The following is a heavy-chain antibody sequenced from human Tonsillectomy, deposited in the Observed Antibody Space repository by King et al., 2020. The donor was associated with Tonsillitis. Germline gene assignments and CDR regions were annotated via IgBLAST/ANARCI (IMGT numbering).Heavy chain of an antibody. D-gene: IGHD1-26*01. J-gene: IGHJ3*02. CDR2: ICSNGCTT. CDR1: GFTFSSYA. Sequence: VQLVESGGGLFQPGGSLRLSCSASGFTFSSYAMHWVRQAPGKGLENVSTICSNGCTTYYADSVKGRFTISRDNSKNTLYLQMSSLRAEDTALYYCVKERSPRGAFDIWGQGTMVTVSS. V-gene: IGHV3-64D*06. CDR3: VKERSPRGAFDI.